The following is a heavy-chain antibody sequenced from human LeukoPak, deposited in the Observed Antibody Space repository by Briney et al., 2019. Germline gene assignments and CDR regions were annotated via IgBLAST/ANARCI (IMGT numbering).Heavy chain of an antibody. D-gene: IGHD6-13*01. CDR3: ARRSSSWYRLGVSNWFDP. V-gene: IGHV3-30*19. Sequence: PGRSLRLSCAASGFTFSSYGMHWVRQAPGKGLEWVAVISYDGSNKYYADSVKGRFTISRDNSKNTLYLQMNSLRAEDTAVYYCARRSSSWYRLGVSNWFDPWGQGTLVTVSS. CDR2: ISYDGSNK. CDR1: GFTFSSYG. J-gene: IGHJ5*02.